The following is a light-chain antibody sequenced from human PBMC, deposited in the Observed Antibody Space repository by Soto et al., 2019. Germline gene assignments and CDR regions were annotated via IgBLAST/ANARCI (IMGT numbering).Light chain of an antibody. Sequence: DIQMTQSPSSLSASVGDIVTITCRASQSISSYLNWYQQKPGKAPKLLIYAASSLQSGVPSRFSGSGSGTDFTLTISSLQPEDFATYYCQQSYSTPYTFGQGTNLEIK. V-gene: IGKV1-39*01. CDR1: QSISSY. CDR2: AAS. J-gene: IGKJ2*01. CDR3: QQSYSTPYT.